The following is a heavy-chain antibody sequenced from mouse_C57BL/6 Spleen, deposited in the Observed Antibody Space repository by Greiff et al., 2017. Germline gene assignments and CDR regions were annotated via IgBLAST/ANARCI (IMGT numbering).Heavy chain of an antibody. CDR1: GYAFSSSW. J-gene: IGHJ4*01. D-gene: IGHD4-1*01. V-gene: IGHV1-82*01. CDR2: IYPGDGDT. CDR3: ARAGTGMDY. Sequence: QVQLQQSGPELVKPGASVKISCKASGYAFSSSWMNWVKQRPGKGLEWIGRIYPGDGDTNYNGKFKGKATLTAAKSSSTAYMQLSSLTSEDSAVYFCARAGTGMDYWGQGTSVTVSS.